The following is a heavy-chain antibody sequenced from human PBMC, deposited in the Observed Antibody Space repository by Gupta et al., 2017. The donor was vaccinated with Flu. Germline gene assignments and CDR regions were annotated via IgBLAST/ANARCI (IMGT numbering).Heavy chain of an antibody. D-gene: IGHD3-16*01. V-gene: IGHV3-33*02. CDR3: AREIIGGAFDI. CDR2: TWYDGSKK. Sequence: FSTYGMNWVGQAPGKGLEWVAVTWYDGSKKYYADSAKGRFTISRDNSKNTLFLEMSSLRAEDTAVYYCAREIIGGAFDIWGQGTLVTVSS. CDR1: FSTYG. J-gene: IGHJ3*02.